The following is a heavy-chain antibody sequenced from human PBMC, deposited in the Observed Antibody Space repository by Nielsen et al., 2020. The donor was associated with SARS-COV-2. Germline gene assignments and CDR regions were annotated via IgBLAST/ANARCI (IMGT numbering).Heavy chain of an antibody. CDR2: ISYDGSNK. CDR3: AKDWTAIVVVPSGGFDY. CDR1: GITFGTYT. Sequence: GESLKISCAASGITFGTYTMNWVRQAPGKGLEWVAGISYDGSNKYYADSVKGRFTISRDNSKNTLYLQMNSLRDEDTALYYCAKDWTAIVVVPSGGFDYWGQGTLVTVSS. J-gene: IGHJ4*02. D-gene: IGHD3-22*01. V-gene: IGHV3-30*18.